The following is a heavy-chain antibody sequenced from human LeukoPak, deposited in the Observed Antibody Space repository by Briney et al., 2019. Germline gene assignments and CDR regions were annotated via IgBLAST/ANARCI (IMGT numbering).Heavy chain of an antibody. D-gene: IGHD3-9*01. CDR2: IIPIFGTA. CDR3: ARGDLDYDILTGYDY. CDR1: GGTFSSYA. Sequence: ASVKVSCKASGGTFSSYAISWVRQAPGQGLEWMGGIIPIFGTANYAQKFQGRVTITTDESTSTAYMELSSLRSEDTAVYYCARGDLDYDILTGYDYWGQGTLVTVSS. V-gene: IGHV1-69*05. J-gene: IGHJ4*02.